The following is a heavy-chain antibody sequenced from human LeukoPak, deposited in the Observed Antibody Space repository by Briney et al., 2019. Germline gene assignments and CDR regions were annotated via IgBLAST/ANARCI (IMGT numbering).Heavy chain of an antibody. D-gene: IGHD3-10*01. J-gene: IGHJ4*02. CDR3: ARSELLWFGKVNSGFDF. Sequence: PSETLSLTCTVSGDSISDYYWSWIRQPPGKGLEWIGYVYYSGSTNYNPSLMSRVTISVDTSENQFSLKMSSVTAADTAMYYCARSELLWFGKVNSGFDFWGQGTLVTVSS. V-gene: IGHV4-59*01. CDR2: VYYSGST. CDR1: GDSISDYY.